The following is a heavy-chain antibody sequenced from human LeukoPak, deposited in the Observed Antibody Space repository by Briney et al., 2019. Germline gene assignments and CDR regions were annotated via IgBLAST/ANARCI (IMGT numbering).Heavy chain of an antibody. V-gene: IGHV1-2*02. CDR1: GYTFTGYY. Sequence: ASVKVSCMASGYTFTGYYMHWVRQAPGQGLEWMGWINPNSDGTSYAQRFQGRVTMTRDTSIGTAYMELSGLRSDDTAVYYCARDRGSYFPDAFDIWGQGTMVTVSS. D-gene: IGHD1-26*01. CDR3: ARDRGSYFPDAFDI. J-gene: IGHJ3*02. CDR2: INPNSDGT.